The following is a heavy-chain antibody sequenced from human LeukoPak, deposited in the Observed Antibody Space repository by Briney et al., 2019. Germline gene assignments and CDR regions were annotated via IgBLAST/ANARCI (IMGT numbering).Heavy chain of an antibody. J-gene: IGHJ3*02. CDR1: GFTFSGSA. V-gene: IGHV3-73*01. Sequence: GGSLRLPCAASGFTFSGSAMHWVRQASGKGLEWVGRIRSKANSYATAYAASVKGRFTISRDDSKNTAYLQMNSLKTEDTAVYYCTRHLDFRMRRYSYGYGAFDIWGQGTMVTVSS. D-gene: IGHD5-18*01. CDR3: TRHLDFRMRRYSYGYGAFDI. CDR2: IRSKANSYAT.